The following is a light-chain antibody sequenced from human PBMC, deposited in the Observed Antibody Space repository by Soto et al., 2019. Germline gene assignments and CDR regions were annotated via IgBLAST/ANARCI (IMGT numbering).Light chain of an antibody. V-gene: IGLV2-14*03. J-gene: IGLJ1*01. CDR3: SSYTTSNTRQIV. CDR2: DVT. CDR1: SSDVGGYNY. Sequence: QSELPQPASVSGSPGQSITISCTGTSSDVGGYNYVSWYQHHPGKAPKLIIYDVTNRPSGVSNPFSGSKSGNTASLTISGLQPEDEADYYCSSYTTSNTRQIVFGTGTKVTVL.